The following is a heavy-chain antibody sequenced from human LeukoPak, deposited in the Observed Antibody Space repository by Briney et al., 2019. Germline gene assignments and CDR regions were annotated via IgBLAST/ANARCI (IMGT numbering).Heavy chain of an antibody. J-gene: IGHJ4*02. Sequence: GRSLRLSCAASGLTFSSYGMHWVRLAPGKGLEWVAVISYDGSNKYYADSVKGRFTISRDYSKNTLYLQMNSLRAEDTAVYYCAKDLFSLVPAAMPLDYWGQGTLVTVSS. CDR1: GLTFSSYG. CDR3: AKDLFSLVPAAMPLDY. CDR2: ISYDGSNK. V-gene: IGHV3-30*18. D-gene: IGHD2-2*01.